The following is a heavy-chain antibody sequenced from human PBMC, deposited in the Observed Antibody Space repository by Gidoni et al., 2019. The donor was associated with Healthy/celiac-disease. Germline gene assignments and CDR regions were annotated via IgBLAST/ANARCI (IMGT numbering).Heavy chain of an antibody. J-gene: IGHJ5*02. CDR2: INHSGNT. CDR1: GGSFSGYY. D-gene: IGHD3-16*01. CDR3: ARGVATTRRLGWFDP. Sequence: QVQLQQWGAGLLKPSETLSLTCAVYGGSFSGYYWSWIRQPPGKGLEWIGEINHSGNTNYNPSLKSRVTISVDTSKNQFSLKLSSVTAADTAVYYCARGVATTRRLGWFDPWGQGTLVTVSS. V-gene: IGHV4-34*01.